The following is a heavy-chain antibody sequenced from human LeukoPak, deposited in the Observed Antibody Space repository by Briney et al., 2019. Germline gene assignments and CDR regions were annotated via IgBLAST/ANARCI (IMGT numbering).Heavy chain of an antibody. Sequence: ASVKVSCKASGYTFTGYYMHWVRQAPGQGLEWVGWINPNSGGTNYAQKFQGRVTMTRDTSISTAYMELSRLRSDDTAVYYCARASGGSNYGMDVWGQGTTVTVSS. CDR1: GYTFTGYY. V-gene: IGHV1-2*02. J-gene: IGHJ6*02. CDR3: ARASGGSNYGMDV. D-gene: IGHD6-19*01. CDR2: INPNSGGT.